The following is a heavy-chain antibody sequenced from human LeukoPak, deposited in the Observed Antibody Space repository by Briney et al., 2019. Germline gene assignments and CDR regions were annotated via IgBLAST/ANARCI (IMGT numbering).Heavy chain of an antibody. CDR3: ARGGYYDSSGSFDP. J-gene: IGHJ5*02. CDR1: GYTFARYY. CDR2: INPSGGST. D-gene: IGHD3-22*01. V-gene: IGHV1-46*01. Sequence: ASVKVPCKASGYTFARYYIHWVRQAPGQGLEWMGIINPSGGSTRYAQKFQGRVTMTRDTSTSTVYMELSSLRSDDTAVYYCARGGYYDSSGSFDPWGQGTLVTVSS.